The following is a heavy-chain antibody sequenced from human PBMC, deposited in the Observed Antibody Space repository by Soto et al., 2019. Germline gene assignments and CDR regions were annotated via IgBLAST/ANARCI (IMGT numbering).Heavy chain of an antibody. V-gene: IGHV3-53*01. CDR1: GSTVSTNY. J-gene: IGHJ4*02. Sequence: PGGSLRLSCAASGSTVSTNYMSWVRQAPGKGLEWVSLIYRGGSTYYADSMKGRFTVSRDNAKNSVYLEMNSLSAEDTAVYYCARESEDLTSNFDYWGQGTLVTVSS. CDR3: ARESEDLTSNFDY. CDR2: IYRGGST.